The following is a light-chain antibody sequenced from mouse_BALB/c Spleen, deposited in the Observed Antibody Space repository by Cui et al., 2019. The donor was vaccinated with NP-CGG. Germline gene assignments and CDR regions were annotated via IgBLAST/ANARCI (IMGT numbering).Light chain of an antibody. CDR3: ALWYSNHWV. V-gene: IGLV1*01. CDR1: TGAVTTSNY. J-gene: IGLJ1*01. CDR2: GTN. Sequence: QACVTQESAPNTSPGETVTLTCRSSTGAVTTSNYANWVQEKPDHLFTGLIGGTNNRAPGVPARFSGSLIGDKAALTITGAQTEDEAIYFCALWYSNHWVFGGGTKLTVL.